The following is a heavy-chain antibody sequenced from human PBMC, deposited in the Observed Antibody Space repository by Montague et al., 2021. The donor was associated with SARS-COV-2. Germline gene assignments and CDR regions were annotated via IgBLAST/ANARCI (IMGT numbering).Heavy chain of an antibody. J-gene: IGHJ4*02. CDR1: GDSISSFY. CDR3: GRGVVAATPVVDY. V-gene: IGHV4-4*07. CDR2: IYASGGT. Sequence: ETLSLTCTVSGDSISSFYWNWIRQPAGKGLEWIGRIYASGGTDYNPSLKSRVTMSVDTSKNQFSLKLNSVTAADTAVYYCGRGVVAATPVVDYWGRGTLVTVSS. D-gene: IGHD2-15*01.